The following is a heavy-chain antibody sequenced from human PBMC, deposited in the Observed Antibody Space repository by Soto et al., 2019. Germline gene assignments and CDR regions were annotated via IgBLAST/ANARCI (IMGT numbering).Heavy chain of an antibody. V-gene: IGHV3-23*01. CDR2: ISGSGGST. CDR3: AKDPIYGTGYSSGWYREDYFDY. J-gene: IGHJ4*02. CDR1: GFTFSSYA. Sequence: GGSLRLSCAASGFTFSSYAMSWVRQAPGKGLEWVSFISGSGGSTYYADSVKGRFTISRDNSKNTLYLQMNSLRAEDTAVYYCAKDPIYGTGYSSGWYREDYFDYWGQGTLVTVSS. D-gene: IGHD6-19*01.